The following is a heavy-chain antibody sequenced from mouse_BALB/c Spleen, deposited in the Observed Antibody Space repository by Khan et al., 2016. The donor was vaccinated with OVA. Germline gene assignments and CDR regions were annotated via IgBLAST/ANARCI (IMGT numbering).Heavy chain of an antibody. CDR3: ARAYYGNYREAMDY. Sequence: QVQLKESGPGLVAPSQSLSITCTVSGFSLTSYGVHWVRQPPGKGLEWLGVIWAGGSTNYNSALMSRLSISKDNSKSQVFLKMNSLQTDDTARYYCARAYYGNYREAMDYWGQGTSVTVSS. D-gene: IGHD2-10*01. J-gene: IGHJ4*01. CDR1: GFSLTSYG. V-gene: IGHV2-9*02. CDR2: IWAGGST.